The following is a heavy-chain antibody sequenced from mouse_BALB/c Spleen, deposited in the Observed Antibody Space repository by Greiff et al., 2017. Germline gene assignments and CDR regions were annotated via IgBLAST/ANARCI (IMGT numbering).Heavy chain of an antibody. CDR3: ARMGGNYGWYFDV. CDR1: GYTFTSYW. D-gene: IGHD2-1*01. J-gene: IGHJ1*01. V-gene: IGHV1-7*01. Sequence: QVQLKQSGAELAKPGASVKMSCKASGYTFTSYWMHWVKQRPGQGLEWIGYINPSTGYTEYNQKFKDKATLTADKSSSTAYMQLSSLTSEDSAVYYCARMGGNYGWYFDVWGAGTTVTVSS. CDR2: INPSTGYT.